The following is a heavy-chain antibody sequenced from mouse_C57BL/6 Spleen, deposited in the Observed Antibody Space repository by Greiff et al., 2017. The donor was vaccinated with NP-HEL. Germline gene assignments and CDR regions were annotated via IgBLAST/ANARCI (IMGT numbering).Heavy chain of an antibody. V-gene: IGHV1-59*01. J-gene: IGHJ2*01. Sequence: QVQLQQPGAELVRPGTSVKLSCKASGYTFTSYWMHWVKQRPGQGLEWIGVIDPSDRYTNYTHKFKGKATLTVDTSSSTAYMQLSSLTAVDSAVYYCARKANSRGYFGYWGQGTTLSVST. CDR3: ARKANSRGYFGY. D-gene: IGHD3-2*02. CDR1: GYTFTSYW. CDR2: IDPSDRYT.